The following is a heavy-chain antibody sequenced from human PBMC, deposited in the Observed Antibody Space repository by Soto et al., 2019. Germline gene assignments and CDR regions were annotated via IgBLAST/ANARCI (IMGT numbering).Heavy chain of an antibody. CDR1: GGSISSSSYY. V-gene: IGHV4-39*01. J-gene: IGHJ4*02. D-gene: IGHD1-26*01. Sequence: TLSLTCTVSGGSISSSSYYWCWIRHPPGKGLEWIGSIYYSGSTYYNPSLKSRVTISVDTSKNQFSLKLSSVTAADTAVYYCARYEGGSYWLDYWGQGTLVTVSS. CDR2: IYYSGST. CDR3: ARYEGGSYWLDY.